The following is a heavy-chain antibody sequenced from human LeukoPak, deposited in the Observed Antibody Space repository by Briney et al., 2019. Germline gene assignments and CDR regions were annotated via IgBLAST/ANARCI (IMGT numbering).Heavy chain of an antibody. CDR3: AKSNSIRYCSGGSCYGYNYGLDV. J-gene: IGHJ6*02. V-gene: IGHV5-51*01. D-gene: IGHD2-15*01. Sequence: GESLKISCKGSGYSFTSYWIGWVRQMPGKGLEWMGIIYPGDSDTRYSPSFQGQVTISVDKSIRTAYLQWSSLKASDTAMYYCAKSNSIRYCSGGSCYGYNYGLDVWGQGTTVTVSS. CDR2: IYPGDSDT. CDR1: GYSFTSYW.